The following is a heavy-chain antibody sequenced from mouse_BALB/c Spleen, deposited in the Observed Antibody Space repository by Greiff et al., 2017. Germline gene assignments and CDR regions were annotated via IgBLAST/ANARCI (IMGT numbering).Heavy chain of an antibody. J-gene: IGHJ4*01. D-gene: IGHD2-4*01. CDR3: ARCYDYDDRYAMDY. V-gene: IGHV1-82*01. CDR2: IYPGDGDT. CDR1: GYAFSSSW. Sequence: QVQLQQSGPELVKPGASVKISCKASGYAFSSSWMNWVKQRPGQGLEWIGRIYPGDGDTNYNGKFKGKATLTADKSSSTAYMQLSSLTSVDSAVYFCARCYDYDDRYAMDYWGQGTSVTVSS.